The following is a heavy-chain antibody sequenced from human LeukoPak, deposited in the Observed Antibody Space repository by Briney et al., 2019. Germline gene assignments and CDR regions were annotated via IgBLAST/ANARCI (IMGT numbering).Heavy chain of an antibody. CDR3: ARARWELLVDY. CDR2: ISAYNGNT. CDR1: GYTFTSYG. Sequence: ASVKVSCKASGYTFTSYGISWVRQAPGQGLEWMGWISAYNGNTNYAQKFQGRVTITRDTSASTAYMELSSLRSEDTAVYYCARARWELLVDYWGQGTLVTVSS. D-gene: IGHD1-26*01. V-gene: IGHV1-18*01. J-gene: IGHJ4*02.